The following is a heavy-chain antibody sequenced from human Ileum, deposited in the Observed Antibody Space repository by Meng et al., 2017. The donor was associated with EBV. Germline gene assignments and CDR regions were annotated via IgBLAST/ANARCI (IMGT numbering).Heavy chain of an antibody. D-gene: IGHD1-26*01. CDR3: ARGSYYFDS. J-gene: IGHJ4*02. Sequence: QVQLPQSRTGLLKPPHTLSLTWDISGDSVSSSSGAWNWIRQSPSRGLEWLGRTYYRSKWNTDYAVSVSSRITISPDTSKNQFSLQLNSVTPEDTAVYYCARGSYYFDSWGQGTLVTVSS. V-gene: IGHV6-1*01. CDR2: TYYRSKWNT. CDR1: GDSVSSSSGA.